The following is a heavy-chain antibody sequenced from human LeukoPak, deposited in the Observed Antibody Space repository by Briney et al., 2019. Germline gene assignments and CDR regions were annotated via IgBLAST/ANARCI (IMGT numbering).Heavy chain of an antibody. V-gene: IGHV3-7*01. CDR1: GFTLSSYW. J-gene: IGHJ1*01. Sequence: RGSLRLSCAASGFTLSSYWITWVGPAPGKGLEGVASIKEEGSEKKYVDSVKGRFTISRDNAKTSVYLQINSLRAEDTAVYYCAKDPLTVYLQQLVSGYFRHWGQGTLVTVSS. CDR3: AKDPLTVYLQQLVSGYFRH. CDR2: IKEEGSEK. D-gene: IGHD6-13*01.